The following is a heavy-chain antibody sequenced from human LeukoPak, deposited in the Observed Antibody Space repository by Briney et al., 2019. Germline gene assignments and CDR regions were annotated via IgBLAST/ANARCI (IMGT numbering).Heavy chain of an antibody. CDR3: GRSTVTNYFDS. CDR1: GLSVSSYY. D-gene: IGHD4-17*01. V-gene: IGHV3-48*03. CDR2: ISGSGSTI. Sequence: GGSLRLSCAASGLSVSSYYMNWVRQAPGKGLEWISYISGSGSTIKYVDSVKGRFTISRDNAKNSLYLQMNSLRAEDTAVYYCGRSTVTNYFDSWGQGTLVTVSS. J-gene: IGHJ4*02.